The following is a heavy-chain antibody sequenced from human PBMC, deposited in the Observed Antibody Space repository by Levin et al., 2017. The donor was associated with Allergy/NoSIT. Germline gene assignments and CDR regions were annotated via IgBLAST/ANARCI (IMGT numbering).Heavy chain of an antibody. D-gene: IGHD3-9*01. Sequence: SQTLSLTCTVSGGSISSSISYWGWIRQAPGKGLEWIGSIYNSGSTYYNPSLKSRVTTSVHTSKNQFSLKLSPVTAADTAVYYCARQCYDILTGYYNFDYWGQGTLVTVSS. CDR2: IYNSGST. CDR3: ARQCYDILTGYYNFDY. J-gene: IGHJ4*02. CDR1: GGSISSSISY. V-gene: IGHV4-39*01.